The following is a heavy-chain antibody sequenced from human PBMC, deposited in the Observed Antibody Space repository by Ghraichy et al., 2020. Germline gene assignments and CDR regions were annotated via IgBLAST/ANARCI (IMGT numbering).Heavy chain of an antibody. V-gene: IGHV3-7*03. CDR2: IKQDGSEK. J-gene: IGHJ4*02. Sequence: GGSPRLSCVGSGFTMSTHWMTWVRQAPGKGLEWVANIKQDGSEKYYLDSVKGRFTISRDNAQNSLYLQMNSLRAEDTAVYYCARDTGAYYYDSSGYYSYWGLGTLVTVAP. CDR3: ARDTGAYYYDSSGYYSY. CDR1: GFTMSTHW. D-gene: IGHD3-22*01.